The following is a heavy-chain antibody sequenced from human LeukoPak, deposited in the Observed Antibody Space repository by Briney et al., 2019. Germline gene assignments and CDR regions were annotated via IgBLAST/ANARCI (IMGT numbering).Heavy chain of an antibody. Sequence: PSQTLSLTCAVSGGSISSGGYSWSWIRQPPGKGLEWIGYIYHSGSTYYNPSLKSRVTISVDRSKNQFSLKLSSVTAADTAVYYCARALLGRITIFGVVSDAFDIWGQGTMVTVSS. D-gene: IGHD3-3*01. J-gene: IGHJ3*02. CDR3: ARALLGRITIFGVVSDAFDI. CDR1: GGSISSGGYS. V-gene: IGHV4-30-2*01. CDR2: IYHSGST.